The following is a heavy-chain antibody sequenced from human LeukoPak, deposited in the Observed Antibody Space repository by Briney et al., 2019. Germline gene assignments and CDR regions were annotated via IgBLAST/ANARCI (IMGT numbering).Heavy chain of an antibody. CDR2: IKQDGSEK. D-gene: IGHD5-18*01. J-gene: IGHJ4*02. CDR1: GFTFGSYW. Sequence: GGSLRLSCAASGFTFGSYWMSWVRQAPGKGLEWVANIKQDGSEKYYVDSVKGRFTISRDNAKNSLYLQMNSLRAEDTAVYYCAKEPPAMVRNYFDYWGQGTLVTVSS. CDR3: AKEPPAMVRNYFDY. V-gene: IGHV3-7*03.